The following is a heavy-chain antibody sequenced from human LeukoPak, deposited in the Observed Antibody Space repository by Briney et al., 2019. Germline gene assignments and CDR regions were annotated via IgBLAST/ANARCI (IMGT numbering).Heavy chain of an antibody. V-gene: IGHV4-61*01. Sequence: SETLPLTCTVSGGSVSSGSYYWSWIRQPPGKELEWIGYIYYSGSTNYNPSLKSRVTISVDTSKNQFSLKLSSVTAADTAVYYCSRLQFDWLSPGAFDIWGQGTMVTVSS. D-gene: IGHD3-9*01. CDR1: GGSVSSGSYY. J-gene: IGHJ3*02. CDR2: IYYSGST. CDR3: SRLQFDWLSPGAFDI.